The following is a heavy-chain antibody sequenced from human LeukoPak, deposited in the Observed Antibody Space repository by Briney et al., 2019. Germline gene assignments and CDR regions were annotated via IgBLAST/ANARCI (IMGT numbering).Heavy chain of an antibody. CDR3: ARRPGYSSSWPDY. J-gene: IGHJ4*02. Sequence: SPSETLSLTCAVSGYSISSGYYRGWIRQPPGKGLEWIGSIYHSGSTYYNPSLKSRVTISVDTSKNQFSLKLSSVTAADTAVYYCARRPGYSSSWPDYWGQGTLVTVSS. CDR2: IYHSGST. V-gene: IGHV4-38-2*01. CDR1: GYSISSGYY. D-gene: IGHD6-13*01.